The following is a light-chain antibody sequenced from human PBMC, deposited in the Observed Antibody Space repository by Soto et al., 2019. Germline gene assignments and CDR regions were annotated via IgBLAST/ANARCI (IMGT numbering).Light chain of an antibody. CDR1: QSISTY. CDR2: AAS. J-gene: IGKJ1*01. V-gene: IGKV1-39*01. Sequence: DIQMTQSPPSLSASVGDTITITCRASQSISTYLDWYQVTPGKAPKVLIYAASTRQAGVPSRFSCSGSGTDFTLTINSLQPEDFATYYCQQNYNLPPWTFGPGTKVDIK. CDR3: QQNYNLPPWT.